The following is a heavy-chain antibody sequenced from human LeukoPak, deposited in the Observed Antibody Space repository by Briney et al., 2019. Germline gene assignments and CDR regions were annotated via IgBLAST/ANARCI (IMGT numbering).Heavy chain of an antibody. D-gene: IGHD2-2*01. CDR1: GGTFSSYA. V-gene: IGHV1-69*13. J-gene: IGHJ3*02. CDR2: IIPIFGTA. CDR3: ARGGCSSTSCYRNDAFDI. Sequence: ASVKVSCKASGGTFSSYAISWVRQAPGQGLEWMGGIIPIFGTANYAQKFQGRVTITADESTSTAYMELSSLRSEDTAVYYCARGGCSSTSCYRNDAFDIWGQGTMVTVSS.